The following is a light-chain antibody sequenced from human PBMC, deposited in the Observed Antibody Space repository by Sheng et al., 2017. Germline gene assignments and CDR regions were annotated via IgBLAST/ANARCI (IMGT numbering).Light chain of an antibody. J-gene: IGLJ1*01. CDR3: GTWDSSLSVYV. V-gene: IGLV2-14*03. CDR2: DVT. Sequence: QYALTQPASVSGSPGQSVTISCTGTSSDVGGYNYVSWYQQHPGKAPKLIIYDVTNRPSGIPDRFSGSKSGTSATLGITGLQTGDEADYYCGTWDSSLSVYVFGIGTKVTVL. CDR1: SSDVGGYNY.